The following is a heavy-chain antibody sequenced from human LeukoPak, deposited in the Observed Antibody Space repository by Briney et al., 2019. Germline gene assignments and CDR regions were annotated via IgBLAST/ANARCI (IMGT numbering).Heavy chain of an antibody. V-gene: IGHV1-18*01. CDR1: RYTLISYG. Sequence: ASVKDSCMASRYTLISYGICAVRQAPGQGGGWMGWISAYNGNTNYAQKLQGRVTMTTDTSTSTAYMELRSLRSDDTAVYYCARDDYRAYYYYGMDVWGQGTTVTVSS. J-gene: IGHJ6*02. CDR2: ISAYNGNT. D-gene: IGHD4-11*01. CDR3: ARDDYRAYYYYGMDV.